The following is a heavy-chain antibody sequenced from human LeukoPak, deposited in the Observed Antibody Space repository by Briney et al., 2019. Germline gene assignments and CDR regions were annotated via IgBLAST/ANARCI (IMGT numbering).Heavy chain of an antibody. CDR1: GFTFSSYA. Sequence: PGGSLRLSCAASGFTFSSYAMHWVRQAPGKGLEWVAVISYDGSNKYYADSVKGRFTISRDNSKNTLYLQMNSLRAEDTAVYYCARDSAGEYTPGYWGQGTLVTVSS. D-gene: IGHD3-10*01. J-gene: IGHJ4*02. CDR3: ARDSAGEYTPGY. CDR2: ISYDGSNK. V-gene: IGHV3-30-3*01.